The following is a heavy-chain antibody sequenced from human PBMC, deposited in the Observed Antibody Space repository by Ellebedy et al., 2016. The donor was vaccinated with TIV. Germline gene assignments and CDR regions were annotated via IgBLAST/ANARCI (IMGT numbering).Heavy chain of an antibody. CDR1: GFTFSSYA. D-gene: IGHD5-12*01. Sequence: GESLKISCAASGFTFSSYAMHWVRQAPGKGLAWVAVISYDGSNKYYADSVKGRFTISRDNAKNSLYLQMNSLRAEETAVYYCARGGGYSGYDFGYWGQGTLVTVSS. V-gene: IGHV3-30*07. CDR2: ISYDGSNK. CDR3: ARGGGYSGYDFGY. J-gene: IGHJ4*02.